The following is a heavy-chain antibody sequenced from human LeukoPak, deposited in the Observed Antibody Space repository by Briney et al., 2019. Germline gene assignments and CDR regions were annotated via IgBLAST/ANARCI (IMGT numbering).Heavy chain of an antibody. V-gene: IGHV3-23*01. D-gene: IGHD1-26*01. CDR3: AKRAQATDYFFYAMDV. CDR1: GFTFNNFA. CDR2: VSGSSGST. Sequence: GGSLRLSCEASGFTFNNFAMTWVRQAPGRGLEWVSYVSGSSGSTSYADSVKGRFSISRDNSKNTLYLQMYGLRVEDTAIYYCAKRAQATDYFFYAMDVWGQGTAVTVSS. J-gene: IGHJ6*02.